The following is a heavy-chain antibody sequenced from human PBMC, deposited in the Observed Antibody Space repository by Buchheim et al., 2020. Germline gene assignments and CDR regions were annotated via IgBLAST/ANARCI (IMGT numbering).Heavy chain of an antibody. V-gene: IGHV3-30*18. CDR1: GFSFRDYG. Sequence: QVQVVESGGGVVQPGGSPRLSCGASGFSFRDYGRHWVRQAPGKGLEWVAVISYDGSKKYYGDSVKGRFTISRDNSKKMVFLQMNSLRVEDTAVYYCTKAFYYGSGDYYSRMGYFFGMDVWGPGTT. J-gene: IGHJ6*02. CDR3: TKAFYYGSGDYYSRMGYFFGMDV. D-gene: IGHD3-10*01. CDR2: ISYDGSKK.